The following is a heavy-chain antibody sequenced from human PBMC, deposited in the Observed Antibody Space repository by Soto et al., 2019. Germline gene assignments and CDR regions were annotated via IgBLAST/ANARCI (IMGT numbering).Heavy chain of an antibody. CDR2: IYYSGST. D-gene: IGHD1-26*01. CDR1: GGSISSSSYY. CDR3: ARTYIFVYSGSYNFGPSNFDY. J-gene: IGHJ4*02. V-gene: IGHV4-39*01. Sequence: SETRSLTCTVSGGSISSSSYYWGWIRQPPGKGLEWIGSIYYSGSTYYNPSLKSRVTISVDTSKNQFSLKLSSVTAADTAVYYCARTYIFVYSGSYNFGPSNFDYWGQGTLVTVSS.